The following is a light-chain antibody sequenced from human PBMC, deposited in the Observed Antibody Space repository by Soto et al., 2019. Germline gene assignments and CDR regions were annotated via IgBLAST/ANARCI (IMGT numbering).Light chain of an antibody. CDR2: DNN. Sequence: QSVLTQPPSVSAAPGQKVTISCSGSSSNIGNNYVSWYQQLPGTAPKLLIYDNNKKPSEIPDRFSACNSGTSATLGITGLKTGDEADYYCGTWDSSLREVVFGGGTKLTVL. CDR1: SSNIGNNY. J-gene: IGLJ2*01. CDR3: GTWDSSLREVV. V-gene: IGLV1-51*01.